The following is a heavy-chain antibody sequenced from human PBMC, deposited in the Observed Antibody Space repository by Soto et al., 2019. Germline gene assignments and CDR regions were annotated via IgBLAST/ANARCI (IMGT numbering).Heavy chain of an antibody. V-gene: IGHV4-59*01. CDR2: VYYTGTT. CDR1: NVSITSSY. Sequence: SETLSLTCTVSNVSITSSYWNWIRQSPGKGLEWIGFVYYTGTTKYNPSLKSRVTISVDTSKNEFSLKLTSVTTADTALYFCARDFAGRGPFDPWGPGSLVTVSS. J-gene: IGHJ5*01. CDR3: ARDFAGRGPFDP. D-gene: IGHD1-26*01.